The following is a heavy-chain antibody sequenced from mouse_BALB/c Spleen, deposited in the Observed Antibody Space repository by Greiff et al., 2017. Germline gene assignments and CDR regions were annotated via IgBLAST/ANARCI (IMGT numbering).Heavy chain of an antibody. Sequence: EVQLVESGGGLVQPGGSRKLSCAASGFTFISFGMHWVRQAPEKGLEWVAYISSGSSTIYYADTVKGRFTISRDNPKNTLFLQMISLRSEDTAMYYCARSGGSSYWYFDVWGAGTTVTVSS. CDR3: ARSGGSSYWYFDV. V-gene: IGHV5-17*02. CDR2: ISSGSSTI. D-gene: IGHD1-1*01. J-gene: IGHJ1*01. CDR1: GFTFISFG.